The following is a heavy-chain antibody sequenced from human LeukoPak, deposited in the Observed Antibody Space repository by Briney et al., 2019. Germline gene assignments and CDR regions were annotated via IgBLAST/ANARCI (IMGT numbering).Heavy chain of an antibody. V-gene: IGHV4-59*01. Sequence: SETLSLTCTVSGGSISSYYWSWIRQPPGKGLEWIGYIYYSGSTNYNPPLKSRVTISVDTSKNQFSLKLSSVTAADTAVYYCARDKFSSGGSLVFDYWGQGTLVTVSS. CDR3: ARDKFSSGGSLVFDY. CDR2: IYYSGST. D-gene: IGHD2-15*01. CDR1: GGSISSYY. J-gene: IGHJ4*02.